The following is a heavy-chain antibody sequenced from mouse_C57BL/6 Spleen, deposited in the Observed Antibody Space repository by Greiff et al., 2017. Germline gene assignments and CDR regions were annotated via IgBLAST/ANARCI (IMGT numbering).Heavy chain of an antibody. D-gene: IGHD1-1*01. V-gene: IGHV3-6*01. J-gene: IGHJ1*03. Sequence: EVKLQESGPGLVKPSQSLSLTCSVTGYSITSGYYWNWIRQFPGNKLEWMGYISYDGSNNYNPSLKNRISITRDTSKNQFFLKLNSVTTEDTATYYCARETTVVAPGYFDVWGTGTTVTVSS. CDR3: ARETTVVAPGYFDV. CDR1: GYSITSGYY. CDR2: ISYDGSN.